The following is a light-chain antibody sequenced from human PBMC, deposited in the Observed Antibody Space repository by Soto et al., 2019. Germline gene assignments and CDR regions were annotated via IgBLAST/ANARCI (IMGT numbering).Light chain of an antibody. CDR1: QSVSGSF. Sequence: IVFTLYPSTLSVSPGSGPTLCCRASQSVSGSFLALYQQKTGQAPRIXLYDASNRATGIPARFSGSGYGTDFTLTISSLETEDCAVYYCQQRRNWPPTFGHGTKVDIK. J-gene: IGKJ1*01. CDR3: QQRRNWPPT. CDR2: DAS. V-gene: IGKV3-11*01.